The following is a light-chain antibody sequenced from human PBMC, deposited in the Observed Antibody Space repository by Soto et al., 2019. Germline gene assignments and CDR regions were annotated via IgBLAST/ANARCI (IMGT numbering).Light chain of an antibody. V-gene: IGKV3-11*01. CDR2: DAS. CDR1: QSVDNY. CDR3: QQRGHWPRT. Sequence: EIVLTQSPDTLSLSPGERATLSCRASQSVDNYLAWYQQRPGQAPRLLIYDASNRASGIPARFSGSGSGTDFTLTISSLEPEDFAVYYCQQRGHWPRTFGQGTKVEMK. J-gene: IGKJ1*01.